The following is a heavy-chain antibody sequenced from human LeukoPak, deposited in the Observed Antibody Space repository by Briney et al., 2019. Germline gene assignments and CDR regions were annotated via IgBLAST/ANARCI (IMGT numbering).Heavy chain of an antibody. CDR1: GFTFNDYG. V-gene: IGHV3-20*04. CDR3: SMVRGVIIGGSFDY. J-gene: IGHJ4*02. D-gene: IGHD3-10*01. CDR2: ITWNGEII. Sequence: GGSLRLSCEAYGFTFNDYGMSWVRQAPGQGPEWGSGITWNGEIIDYAASVKGRFTISRDNSKNTLYLQMNSLRAEDTAVYSCSMVRGVIIGGSFDYWGQGTLVTVSS.